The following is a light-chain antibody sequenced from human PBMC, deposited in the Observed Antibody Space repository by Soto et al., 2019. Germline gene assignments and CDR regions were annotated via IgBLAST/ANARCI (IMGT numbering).Light chain of an antibody. J-gene: IGKJ4*02. V-gene: IGKV1-39*01. CDR3: HQSYSTPRLT. CDR1: QSISSY. CDR2: AAS. Sequence: DIQMTQSPASLSVSVGDRVTITCRASQSISSYLNWYQQKPGKAPKLLIYAASSLQSGVPSRFSGSGSGTDFTLTISSLQPEDFATFYCHQSYSTPRLTFGGGTKVEIK.